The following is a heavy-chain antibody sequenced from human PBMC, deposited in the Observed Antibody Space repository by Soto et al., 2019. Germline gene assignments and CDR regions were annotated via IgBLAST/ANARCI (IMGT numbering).Heavy chain of an antibody. CDR2: ISSSSSYI. J-gene: IGHJ4*02. V-gene: IGHV3-21*01. Sequence: PGGSLRLSCAASGFTFSSYSMNWVRQAPGKGLEWVTSISSSSSYIYYADSVKGRFTTSRDNAKNSLYLQMISVRAEDTAVYYCASTVEGSSWYPIFEYWGQGTLVTVPS. D-gene: IGHD6-13*01. CDR1: GFTFSSYS. CDR3: ASTVEGSSWYPIFEY.